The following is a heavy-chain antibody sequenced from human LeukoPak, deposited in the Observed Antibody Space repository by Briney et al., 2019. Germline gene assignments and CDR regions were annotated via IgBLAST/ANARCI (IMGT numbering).Heavy chain of an antibody. CDR3: ARDILWFGEFSPNNWFDP. D-gene: IGHD3-10*01. J-gene: IGHJ5*02. CDR1: GYTFTSYG. V-gene: IGHV1-18*01. Sequence: ASVKVSCKASGYTFTSYGISWVRQAPGQGLEWTGWISAYNGNTNYAQKLQGRVTMTTDTSTSTAYMELRSLRSDDTAAYYCARDILWFGEFSPNNWFDPWGQGTLVTVSS. CDR2: ISAYNGNT.